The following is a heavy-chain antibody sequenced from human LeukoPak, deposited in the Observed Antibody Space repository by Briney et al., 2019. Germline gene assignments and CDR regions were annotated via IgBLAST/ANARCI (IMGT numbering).Heavy chain of an antibody. CDR3: ARDDGELSAFDI. CDR1: GFTFSSYN. J-gene: IGHJ3*02. Sequence: GGSLRLSCAASGFTFSSYNMNWVRQAPGKGLECVSYITSSGTTIYYADSVKGRFTISRDNAKNSLYLQMNSLRAEDTAVYYCARDDGELSAFDIWGQGTMVTVSS. CDR2: ITSSGTTI. V-gene: IGHV3-48*01. D-gene: IGHD1-26*01.